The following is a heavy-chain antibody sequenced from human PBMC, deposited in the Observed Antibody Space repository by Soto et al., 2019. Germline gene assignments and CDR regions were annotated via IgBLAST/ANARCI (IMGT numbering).Heavy chain of an antibody. V-gene: IGHV5-51*01. CDR3: ARLGFHTVTQYYYYYGMDV. J-gene: IGHJ6*02. CDR2: IYPGDSDT. CDR1: GYSFTSYW. Sequence: GESLKISCKGSGYSFTSYWIGWVRQMPGKGLEWMGIIYPGDSDTRYSPSFQGQVTISADKSISTAYLQWSSLKASDTAMYYCARLGFHTVTQYYYYYGMDVWGQGTTVTVSS. D-gene: IGHD4-17*01.